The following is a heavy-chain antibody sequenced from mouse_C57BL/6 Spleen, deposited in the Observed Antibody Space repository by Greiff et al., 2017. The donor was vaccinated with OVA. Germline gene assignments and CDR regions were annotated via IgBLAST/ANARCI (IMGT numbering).Heavy chain of an antibody. D-gene: IGHD2-4*01. CDR1: GFSLTSYG. V-gene: IGHV2-2*01. CDR2: IWSGGST. Sequence: VKLQESGPGLVQPSQSLSITCTVSGFSLTSYGVHWVRQSPGKGLEWLGVIWSGGSTDYNAAFISRLSISKDNSKSQVFFKMNSLQADDTAIYYCARNYDYDERYFDVWGTGTTVTVSS. J-gene: IGHJ1*03. CDR3: ARNYDYDERYFDV.